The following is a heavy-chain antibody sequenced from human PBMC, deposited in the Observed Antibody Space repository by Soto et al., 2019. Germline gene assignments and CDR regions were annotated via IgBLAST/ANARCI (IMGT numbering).Heavy chain of an antibody. CDR3: AGVRIQLWTKIDY. Sequence: QLQLQESGSGLVKPSQTLSLTCAVSGGSISRGGYSWSWIRQPPGKGLEWIGYIYHSGSTYYNPSLKSRVTISVDRSKNQFSLKLSSVTAADTAVYYCAGVRIQLWTKIDYWGQGTLVTVSS. CDR2: IYHSGST. J-gene: IGHJ4*02. CDR1: GGSISRGGYS. V-gene: IGHV4-30-2*01. D-gene: IGHD5-18*01.